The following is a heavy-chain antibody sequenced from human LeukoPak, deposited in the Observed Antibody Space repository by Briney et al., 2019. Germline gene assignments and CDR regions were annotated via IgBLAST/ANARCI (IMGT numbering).Heavy chain of an antibody. Sequence: SQTLSLTCAISGDSVSSNSAAWNWIRQSPSRGLEWLGRTYYRSKWYNDYAVSVKSRITINPDTSKNQFSLQLNSVTPEDTAVYYCARDRITMVREGDAFDIWGQGTMVTVSS. D-gene: IGHD3-10*01. CDR1: GDSVSSNSAA. CDR3: ARDRITMVREGDAFDI. J-gene: IGHJ3*02. CDR2: TYYRSKWYN. V-gene: IGHV6-1*01.